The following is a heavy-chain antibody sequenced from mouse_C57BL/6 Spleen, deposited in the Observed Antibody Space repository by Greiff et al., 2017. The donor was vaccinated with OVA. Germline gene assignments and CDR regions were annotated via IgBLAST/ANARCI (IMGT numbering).Heavy chain of an antibody. CDR2: ISSGSSTI. CDR1: GFTFSDYG. CDR3: ARGDYYDGYAMDY. V-gene: IGHV5-17*01. Sequence: EVKLVESGGGLVKPGGSLKLSCAASGFTFSDYGMHWVRQAPEKGLEWVAYISSGSSTIYYADTVKGRFTISRDNAKNTLFLQMTSLRSEDTAMYYCARGDYYDGYAMDYWGQGTSVTVSS. D-gene: IGHD2-4*01. J-gene: IGHJ4*01.